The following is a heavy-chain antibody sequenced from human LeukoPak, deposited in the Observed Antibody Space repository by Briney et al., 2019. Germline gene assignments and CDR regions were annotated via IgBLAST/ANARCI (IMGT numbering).Heavy chain of an antibody. D-gene: IGHD5-18*01. CDR3: ARASMTQDTAMVRFDY. Sequence: ASVKVSCKASGYTFTSYYMHWVRQATGQGLEWMGIINPSGGSTSYAQKFQGRVTMTRDTSTSTVYMELSSLRSEDTAVYYCARASMTQDTAMVRFDYWGQGTLVTVSS. CDR2: INPSGGST. J-gene: IGHJ4*02. CDR1: GYTFTSYY. V-gene: IGHV1-46*01.